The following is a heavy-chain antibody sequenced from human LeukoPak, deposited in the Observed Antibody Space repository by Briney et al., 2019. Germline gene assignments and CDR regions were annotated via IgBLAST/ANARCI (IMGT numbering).Heavy chain of an antibody. CDR1: GGTFSSYA. CDR3: ARDARAVAGPTLDY. CDR2: IIPIFGTA. V-gene: IGHV1-69*06. Sequence: SVKVSCKASGGTFSSYAISWVRQAPGQGLEWMGGIIPIFGTANYAQKFQGRVTITADKSTSTAYMELSSLRSEVTAVYYCARDARAVAGPTLDYWGQGTLVTVSS. J-gene: IGHJ4*02. D-gene: IGHD6-19*01.